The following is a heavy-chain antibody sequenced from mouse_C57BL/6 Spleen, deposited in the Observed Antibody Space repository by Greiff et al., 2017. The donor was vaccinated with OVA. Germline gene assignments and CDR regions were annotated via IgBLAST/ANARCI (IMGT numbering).Heavy chain of an antibody. CDR2: IDPSDSET. CDR1: GYTFTSYW. D-gene: IGHD1-1*01. CDR3: ASPGSSYSSYWYFDV. Sequence: QVQLQQPGAELVRPGSSVKLSCKASGYTFTSYWMHWVKQRPIQGLEWIGNIDPSDSETHYNQKFKDKATLTVDKSSSTASMQLSSLTSEDSAVYYCASPGSSYSSYWYFDVWGTGTTVTVSS. V-gene: IGHV1-52*01. J-gene: IGHJ1*03.